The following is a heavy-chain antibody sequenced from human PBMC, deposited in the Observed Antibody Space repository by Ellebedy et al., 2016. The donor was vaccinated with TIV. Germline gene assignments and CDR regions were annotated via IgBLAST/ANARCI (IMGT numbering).Heavy chain of an antibody. D-gene: IGHD4/OR15-4a*01. V-gene: IGHV3-21*01. CDR2: ISSSSSYI. J-gene: IGHJ2*01. CDR1: GFTFISYS. CDR3: ARDDGQLTFGWYFDL. Sequence: GGSLRLSCAASGFTFISYSMNWVRQAPGKGLEWVSSISSSSSYIYYADSVKGRFTISRDNAKNSLYLQMDSLRAEDTAVYFCARDDGQLTFGWYFDLWGRGTLVTVSS.